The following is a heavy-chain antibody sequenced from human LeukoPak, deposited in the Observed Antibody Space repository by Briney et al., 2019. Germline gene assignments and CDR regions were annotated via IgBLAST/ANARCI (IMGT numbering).Heavy chain of an antibody. D-gene: IGHD4-17*01. CDR1: GLTFRNAW. Sequence: GGPLRLSCAASGLTFRNAWMSWVCQAPGKGLEWVGRIKSETDGGTTDYAAPVKGRFTISRDDSKNMLYLQMNSLKTEDTAVYYCTTDPGDYEIYWGQGTLVTVSS. J-gene: IGHJ4*02. V-gene: IGHV3-15*01. CDR3: TTDPGDYEIY. CDR2: IKSETDGGTT.